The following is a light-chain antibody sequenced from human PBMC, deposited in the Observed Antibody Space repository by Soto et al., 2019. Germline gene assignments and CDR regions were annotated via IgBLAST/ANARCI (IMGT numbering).Light chain of an antibody. J-gene: IGKJ4*01. CDR3: QQYHIFPLA. V-gene: IGKV1-5*03. Sequence: DIQMTQSPSTLSASVGDRVTITCRASQSINSWLAWYQQKPGKAPKLLIYKASSLQNGVSSRFSGSGSGTEFTLNIRGLQPEDFAPSYCQQYHIFPLAFGGGTKVEIK. CDR1: QSINSW. CDR2: KAS.